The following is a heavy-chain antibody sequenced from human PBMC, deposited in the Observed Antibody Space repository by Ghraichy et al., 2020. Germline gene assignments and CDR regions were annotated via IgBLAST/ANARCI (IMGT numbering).Heavy chain of an antibody. D-gene: IGHD2-15*01. CDR2: INHSGST. Sequence: ETLSLTCAVYGGSFSGFYWNWIRQPPGKGLEWLGEINHSGSTNYNPSLKSRVTISVDTSKNQFSLKLSSVTAADTAVYYCARRYLLGGSSAYYFDYWGQGTLVTVSS. J-gene: IGHJ4*02. V-gene: IGHV4-34*01. CDR3: ARRYLLGGSSAYYFDY. CDR1: GGSFSGFY.